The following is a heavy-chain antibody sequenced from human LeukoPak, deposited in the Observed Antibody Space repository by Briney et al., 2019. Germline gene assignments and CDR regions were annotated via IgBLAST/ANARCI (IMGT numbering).Heavy chain of an antibody. D-gene: IGHD4-23*01. Sequence: PSETLSLTCTVSGGSISSYYWSWIRQPPGKGLEWIGYIYYSGSTNYNPSLKSRVTISVDRSKNQFSLKLSSVTAADTAVYYCASYYGGNSGWFDPWGQGTLVTVSS. CDR2: IYYSGST. CDR3: ASYYGGNSGWFDP. J-gene: IGHJ5*02. V-gene: IGHV4-59*01. CDR1: GGSISSYY.